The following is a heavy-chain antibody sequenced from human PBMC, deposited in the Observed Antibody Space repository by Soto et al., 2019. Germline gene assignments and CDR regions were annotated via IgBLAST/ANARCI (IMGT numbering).Heavy chain of an antibody. CDR1: GFTFSTYW. CDR2: IKGDGSTT. V-gene: IGHV3-74*01. D-gene: IGHD3-3*02. Sequence: GGSLRLSCAASGFTFSTYWMHWVRQAPGEGLVWVSRIKGDGSTTSSADSVEGRFTISRDNAKNTVYLHMNSLRADDTAVYYCARGAFHNYYVDDWGQGTLVTVSS. CDR3: ARGAFHNYYVDD. J-gene: IGHJ4*02.